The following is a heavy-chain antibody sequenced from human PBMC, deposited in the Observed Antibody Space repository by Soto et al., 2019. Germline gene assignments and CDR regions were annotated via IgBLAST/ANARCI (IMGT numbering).Heavy chain of an antibody. V-gene: IGHV3-30*18. CDR2: ISFDGSFN. J-gene: IGHJ4*02. CDR1: GFIFSSYD. CDR3: AKRNYYGSESHFSIDY. Sequence: GGSLRLSCAASGFIFSSYDMHWVRQAPGKRLEWVAVISFDGSFNYFADSVKGRFSVSRDNSRDTLYLQMNSLRAEDTAVYFCAKRNYYGSESHFSIDYWGQGTLVTVSS. D-gene: IGHD3-10*01.